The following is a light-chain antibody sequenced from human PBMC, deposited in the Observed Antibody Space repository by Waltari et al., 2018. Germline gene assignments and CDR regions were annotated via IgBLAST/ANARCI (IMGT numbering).Light chain of an antibody. V-gene: IGLV1-44*01. J-gene: IGLJ3*02. Sequence: QSVLTQPPSASGTPGQMVTISCSGSASNIGGNLVNWYQQLPGKAPKLLIYRSDQRPSGVPDRFSASKTGTSASLAISGLQSEDEADYFCAAWDDSLNGHWVFGGGTKVTVL. CDR1: ASNIGGNL. CDR3: AAWDDSLNGHWV. CDR2: RSD.